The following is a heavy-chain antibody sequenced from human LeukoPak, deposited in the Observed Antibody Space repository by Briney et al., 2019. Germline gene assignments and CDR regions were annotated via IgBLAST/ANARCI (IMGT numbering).Heavy chain of an antibody. D-gene: IGHD6-6*01. CDR1: GFTFSSYA. CDR2: ISGSGGST. Sequence: GGSLRLSCAASGFTFSSYAMSWVRQAPGKGLEWVSAISGSGGSTYYADSVKGRFTISRDNCKNTLYLQMNSLRAEDTAVYYCAKGTIAARYYYGMDVWGQGTTVTVSS. V-gene: IGHV3-23*01. CDR3: AKGTIAARYYYGMDV. J-gene: IGHJ6*02.